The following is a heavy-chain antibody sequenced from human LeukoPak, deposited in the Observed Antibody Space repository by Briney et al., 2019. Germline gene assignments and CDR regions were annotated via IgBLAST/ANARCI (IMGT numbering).Heavy chain of an antibody. CDR3: AKDKYNFWSGSNYYYMDV. CDR1: AITFSTYA. CDR2: ISGGAGST. D-gene: IGHD3-3*01. J-gene: IGHJ6*03. V-gene: IGHV3-23*01. Sequence: GVLRLSCAASAITFSTYAMSWVRQAPGKGLECVSVISGGAGSTYYADSVKGRFTISRDNSKNTLYLQMNSLRAEDTAVYYCAKDKYNFWSGSNYYYMDVWGKGTTVTVSS.